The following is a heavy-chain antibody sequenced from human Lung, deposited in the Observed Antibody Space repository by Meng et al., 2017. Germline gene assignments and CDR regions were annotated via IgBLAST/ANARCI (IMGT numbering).Heavy chain of an antibody. CDR2: VNPNNGGT. D-gene: IGHD2-15*01. V-gene: IGHV1-2*06. CDR1: GYTFTGSY. CDR3: ASYCRGTSCATY. J-gene: IGHJ4*02. Sequence: AQLVQSGAEVKKPGAAVKDPCKASGYTFTGSYMHWVRQAPGQGLEWMGRVNPNNGGTNYAQKFQGRVTMTRDTSISTAYLELSRLTSDDAAVYYCASYCRGTSCATYWGQGSLVTVSS.